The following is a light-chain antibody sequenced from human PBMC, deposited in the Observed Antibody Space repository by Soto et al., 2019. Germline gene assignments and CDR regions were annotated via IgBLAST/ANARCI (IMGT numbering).Light chain of an antibody. Sequence: QSVLTQPASVSGSPGQSITISCTGTSSDVGGYNYVSWYQQHPGKAPKLMIYDVSNRPSGVSNRFSGSKSGNTASLTISEAQAEDEADYYCSSYTSSSTMVFGGGTKLTVL. CDR2: DVS. V-gene: IGLV2-14*01. J-gene: IGLJ2*01. CDR3: SSYTSSSTMV. CDR1: SSDVGGYNY.